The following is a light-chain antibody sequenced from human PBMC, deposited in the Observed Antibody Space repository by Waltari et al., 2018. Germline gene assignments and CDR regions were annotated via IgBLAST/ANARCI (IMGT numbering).Light chain of an antibody. CDR3: QVWDGISDQGV. CDR1: NIGKKI. CDR2: DDA. V-gene: IGLV3-21*02. J-gene: IGLJ1*01. Sequence: SYVLTQPPSVSVAPGQTASVTWGGNNIGKKIVHWYQQKPGQAPGMVVYDDAERPSGIPERFSGSNSGNTATLTITRVEAGDEADYFCQVWDGISDQGVFGGGTKVTVL.